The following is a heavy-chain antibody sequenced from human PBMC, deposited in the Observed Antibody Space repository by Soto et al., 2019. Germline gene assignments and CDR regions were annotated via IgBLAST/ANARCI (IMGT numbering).Heavy chain of an antibody. CDR1: GFTFSDYY. V-gene: IGHV3-11*01. CDR3: ARFDGNSYDSSGYYYYYYGMDV. J-gene: IGHJ6*02. D-gene: IGHD3-22*01. Sequence: PGGSLRLSCAASGFTFSDYYMSWIRQAPGKGLEWVSYISSSGSTIYYADSVKGRFTISRDNAKNSLYLQMNSLRAEDTAVYYCARFDGNSYDSSGYYYYYYGMDVWGQGTTVTVSS. CDR2: ISSSGSTI.